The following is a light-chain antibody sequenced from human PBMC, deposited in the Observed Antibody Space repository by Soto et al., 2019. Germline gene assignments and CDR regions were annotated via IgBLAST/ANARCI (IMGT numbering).Light chain of an antibody. CDR3: QQYYNWPVT. CDR1: RSVSNR. V-gene: IGKV3-15*01. Sequence: EILVTQSPATLSVSPGETVTFSCRASRSVSNRLAWYQHKPGQAPRLLISGASNGATGIPPKFSGSGSGTEFTLTVDSLQSDDIAVYYCQQYYNWPVTFGGGTTVDIK. CDR2: GAS. J-gene: IGKJ4*01.